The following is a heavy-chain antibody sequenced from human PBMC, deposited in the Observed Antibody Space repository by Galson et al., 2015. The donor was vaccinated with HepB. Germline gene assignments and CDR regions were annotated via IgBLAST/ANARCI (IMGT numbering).Heavy chain of an antibody. CDR2: INTNTGNP. Sequence: SVKVSCKASGYTFTSYGISWVRQAPGQGLEWMGWINTNTGNPTYAQGFTGRFVFSLDTSVSTAYLQISSLKAEDTAVYYCARDWGSGAFDIWGQGTMVTVSS. D-gene: IGHD3-16*01. CDR3: ARDWGSGAFDI. J-gene: IGHJ3*02. V-gene: IGHV7-4-1*02. CDR1: GYTFTSYG.